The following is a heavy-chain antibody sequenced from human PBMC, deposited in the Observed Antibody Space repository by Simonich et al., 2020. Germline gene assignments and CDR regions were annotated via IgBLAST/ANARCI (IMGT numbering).Heavy chain of an antibody. CDR3: AKDVAAAGTEYFQH. CDR1: GFTFDDYA. V-gene: IGHV3-9*01. CDR2: ISLNRGSL. D-gene: IGHD6-13*01. J-gene: IGHJ1*01. Sequence: EVQLVESGGGLVQPGRSLRLSCAASGFTFDDYAMHWVRKGPGKGLALVSCISLNRGSLGYADSVKGRFTISRDNAKNSLYLQMNSLRAEDTALYYCAKDVAAAGTEYFQHWGQGTLVTVSS.